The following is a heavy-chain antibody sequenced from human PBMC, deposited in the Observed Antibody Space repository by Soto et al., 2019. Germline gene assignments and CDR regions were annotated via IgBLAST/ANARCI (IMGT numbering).Heavy chain of an antibody. V-gene: IGHV4-31*11. Sequence: SETLSLTCAVSGYSISSGYHWSWIRQHPGEGLEWIGDIYYSGSTYYNPSLKSRVTISIDTSTNHFSLHLSALTAADTAVYYCARAPIPNWNYYGMDVWGQGTTVTVSS. CDR3: ARAPIPNWNYYGMDV. J-gene: IGHJ6*02. CDR2: IYYSGST. D-gene: IGHD1-1*01. CDR1: GYSISSGYH.